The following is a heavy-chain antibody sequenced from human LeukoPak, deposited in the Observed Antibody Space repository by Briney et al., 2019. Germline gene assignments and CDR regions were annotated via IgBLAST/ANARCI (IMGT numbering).Heavy chain of an antibody. V-gene: IGHV4-59*01. CDR2: IYYSGST. D-gene: IGHD3-22*01. CDR1: GGSISSYY. J-gene: IGHJ3*02. Sequence: SETLSLTCTVSGGSISSYYWSWIWQPPGKGLEWIGYIYYSGSTNYNPSLKSRVTISVDTSKNQFSLKLSSVTAADTAVYYCARGTRYDSSGYYLNAFDIWGQGTMVTVSS. CDR3: ARGTRYDSSGYYLNAFDI.